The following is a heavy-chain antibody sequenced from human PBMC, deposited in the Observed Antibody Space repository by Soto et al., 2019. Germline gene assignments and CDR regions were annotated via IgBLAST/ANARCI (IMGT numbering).Heavy chain of an antibody. V-gene: IGHV3-66*01. CDR2: IYSGGST. CDR1: GFTVSSNY. CDR3: ARGSGIAVAGSKED. Sequence: EVQLVESGGGLVQPGGSQRLSCAASGFTVSSNYMSWVRQAPGKGLEWVSVIYSGGSTYYADSVKGRFTISRDNSKNTLYLQMNSLRAEDTAVYYCARGSGIAVAGSKEDWGQGTLVTVSS. D-gene: IGHD6-19*01. J-gene: IGHJ4*02.